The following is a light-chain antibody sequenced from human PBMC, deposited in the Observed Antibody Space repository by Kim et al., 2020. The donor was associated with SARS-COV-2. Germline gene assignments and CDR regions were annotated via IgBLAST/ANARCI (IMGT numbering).Light chain of an antibody. CDR3: QHYGSSPET. Sequence: EIVLTQSPGTLSLSPGERATLSCRASQSVSNNYLAWYQQKAGQAPRVLIYGASGSATGIPDRFGGSGSGTDFTLTISRLEPEDFAVYYCQHYGSSPETFGQGTKVDIK. V-gene: IGKV3-20*01. CDR2: GAS. J-gene: IGKJ1*01. CDR1: QSVSNNY.